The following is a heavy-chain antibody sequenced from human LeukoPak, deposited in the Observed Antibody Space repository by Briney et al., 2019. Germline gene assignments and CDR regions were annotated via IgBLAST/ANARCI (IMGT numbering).Heavy chain of an antibody. CDR1: GFSLSTSGVG. CDR3: AHRPLGFISGWDNCYFDT. V-gene: IGHV2-5*02. Sequence: SGPTLVNPTQTLTLTCTFSGFSLSTSGVGVGWVRQPPGKALECLAVIYWDNDSRYSASLKNRLTITKDTSKNQVVLTMTNMDPGDTATYYCAHRPLGFISGWDNCYFDTWAPGTLVTVSS. CDR2: IYWDNDS. D-gene: IGHD6-19*01. J-gene: IGHJ4*03.